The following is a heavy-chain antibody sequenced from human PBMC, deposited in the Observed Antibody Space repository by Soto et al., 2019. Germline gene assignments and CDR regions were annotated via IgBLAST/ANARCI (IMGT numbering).Heavy chain of an antibody. CDR3: DPYYGSTYFDY. CDR2: IYYSGST. V-gene: IGHV4-61*01. Sequence: SETLSLTCTVSGGSVSSGSYYWSWIRQPPGKGLEWIGYIYYSGSTNYNPSLKSRVTISVDTSKNQFSLKLSSVTAADTAVYSSDPYYGSTYFDYWGQGTLVTVSS. J-gene: IGHJ4*02. D-gene: IGHD4-17*01. CDR1: GGSVSSGSYY.